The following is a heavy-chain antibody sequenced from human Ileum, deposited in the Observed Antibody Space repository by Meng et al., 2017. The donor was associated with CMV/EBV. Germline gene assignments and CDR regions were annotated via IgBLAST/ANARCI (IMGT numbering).Heavy chain of an antibody. D-gene: IGHD6-19*01. CDR3: ARDSAWLIDQ. V-gene: IGHV4-61*02. Sequence: LPARGPGTLTPSQTRSLARAASRVSLGGVYYLNWLRHPAGKSLEWIGRIYTSGTTNYNPSLQSRFTLSVDTSKNQFSLNLTSVTAADPAVYYCARDSAWLIDQWGQGTLVTVSS. J-gene: IGHJ4*02. CDR2: IYTSGTT. CDR1: RVSLGGVYY.